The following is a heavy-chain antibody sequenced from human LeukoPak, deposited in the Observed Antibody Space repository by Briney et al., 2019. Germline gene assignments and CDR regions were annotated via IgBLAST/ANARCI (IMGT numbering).Heavy chain of an antibody. CDR2: IYYSGST. J-gene: IGHJ5*02. Sequence: SETLSLTCSVSGGSISSYYWSWIRQPPGRGLEWIGYIYYSGSTNYNPSLKSRVTISVDTSKHQFSLKLSSVTAADTAVYYCARIYGRPPRFDPWGQGTLVTVSS. V-gene: IGHV4-59*01. D-gene: IGHD5-12*01. CDR3: ARIYGRPPRFDP. CDR1: GGSISSYY.